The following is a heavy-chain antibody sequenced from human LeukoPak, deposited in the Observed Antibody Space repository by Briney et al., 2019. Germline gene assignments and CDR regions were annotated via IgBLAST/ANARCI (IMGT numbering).Heavy chain of an antibody. V-gene: IGHV4-39*07. D-gene: IGHD3-9*01. CDR3: ARDQHRDILTGCPFDY. J-gene: IGHJ4*02. Sequence: SETLSLTCTVSGGSISSSSYYWGWIRQPPGKGLEWIGSIYYSGSTYYNPSLKSRVTISVDTSKNQFSLKLSSVTAADTAVYYCARDQHRDILTGCPFDYWGQGTLVTVSS. CDR1: GGSISSSSYY. CDR2: IYYSGST.